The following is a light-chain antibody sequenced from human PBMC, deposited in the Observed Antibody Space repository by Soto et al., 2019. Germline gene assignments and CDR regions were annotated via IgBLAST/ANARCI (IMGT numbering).Light chain of an antibody. Sequence: DTVMTQSPLSLTVTPGEPASISCRSSQSLLHSNGYNYLDWYLQKPGQSPPLLISSGSNRASGVPGRFGGSGSGTDFTLQISRVEAEDVGVYYCMQAPHTPPTFGGGTKVEIK. J-gene: IGKJ4*02. CDR3: MQAPHTPPT. CDR1: QSLLHSNGYNY. V-gene: IGKV2-28*01. CDR2: SGS.